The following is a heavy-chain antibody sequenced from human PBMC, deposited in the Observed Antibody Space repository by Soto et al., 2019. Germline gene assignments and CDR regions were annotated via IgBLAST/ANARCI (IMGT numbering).Heavy chain of an antibody. CDR2: INPSGGST. D-gene: IGHD2-2*01. J-gene: IGHJ6*02. CDR3: ARDSLVIVVVPAAILDYYYYGMDV. Sequence: ASVKVSCKAPGYTFTSYYMHWVRQAPGQGLEWMGIINPSGGSTSYAQKFQGRVTMTRDTSTSTVYMELSSLRSEDTAVYYCARDSLVIVVVPAAILDYYYYGMDVWGQGTTVTVSS. V-gene: IGHV1-46*01. CDR1: GYTFTSYY.